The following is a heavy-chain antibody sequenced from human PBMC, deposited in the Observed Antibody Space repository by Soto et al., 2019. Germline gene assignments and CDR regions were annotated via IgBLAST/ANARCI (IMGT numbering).Heavy chain of an antibody. Sequence: EVQLLESGGGLVQPGGSLRLSCAASGFSFSTYAMAWVRQAPGKGLDWVSLISATGGSTYYADSVKGRFTISRDNSKNSLHLQSNSLRAEDTALYYVTRDSNTADVGPRPIGYFDLWGRGTLVTVSA. V-gene: IGHV3-23*01. J-gene: IGHJ2*01. CDR1: GFSFSTYA. D-gene: IGHD2-15*01. CDR2: ISATGGST. CDR3: TRDSNTADVGPRPIGYFDL.